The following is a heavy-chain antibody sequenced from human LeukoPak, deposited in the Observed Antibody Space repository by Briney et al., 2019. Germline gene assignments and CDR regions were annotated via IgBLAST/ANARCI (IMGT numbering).Heavy chain of an antibody. J-gene: IGHJ4*02. CDR2: ISGYNGNT. CDR1: GYTFSNYG. Sequence: ASVKVSCKASGYTFSNYGISWVRQAPGQGLEWMGWISGYNGNTNYAQKVQGRVTMTRDTSTSTVYMELSSLRSEDTAVYYCARSRLVGADPTPLDYWGQGTLVTVSS. V-gene: IGHV1-18*01. D-gene: IGHD1-26*01. CDR3: ARSRLVGADPTPLDY.